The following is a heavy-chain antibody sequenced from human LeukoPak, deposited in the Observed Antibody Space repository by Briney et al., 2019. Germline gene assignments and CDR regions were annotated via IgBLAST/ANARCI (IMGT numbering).Heavy chain of an antibody. CDR3: ARATGLDFDS. CDR2: IYTGNSTT. V-gene: IGHV3-53*01. CDR1: GFTVSSNY. J-gene: IGHJ4*02. Sequence: GGSLRLSCAASGFTVSSNYMSWVRQAPGKGPEWVSVIYTGNSTTYYADSVKGRFTTSRDNSKNTLYLQMNNLRAEDTAVYYCARATGLDFDSWGQGTLVTVSS. D-gene: IGHD3/OR15-3a*01.